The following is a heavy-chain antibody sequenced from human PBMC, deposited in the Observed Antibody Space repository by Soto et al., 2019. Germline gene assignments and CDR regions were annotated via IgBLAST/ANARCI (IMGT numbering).Heavy chain of an antibody. J-gene: IGHJ4*02. CDR2: IYYSGTT. V-gene: IGHV4-31*03. D-gene: IGHD2-15*01. CDR1: GGPINSGGYY. CDR3: ARVFPLDCSGGVCDRNAYYFDY. Sequence: VQLQESGPGLVKPSQTLSLTCTVSGGPINSGGYYWSWIRQHPEKGLEWIGYIYYSGTTNSNPARKRRVAMSVDTSKNQFSLKLTSVTAADTAVYYCARVFPLDCSGGVCDRNAYYFDYWGQGTLVTVSS.